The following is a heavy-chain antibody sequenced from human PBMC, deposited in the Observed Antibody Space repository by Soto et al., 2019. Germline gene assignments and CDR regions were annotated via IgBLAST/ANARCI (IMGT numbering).Heavy chain of an antibody. CDR1: GYSISSGYY. V-gene: IGHV4-38-2*01. D-gene: IGHD2-21*02. CDR2: IYHSGST. J-gene: IGHJ4*02. CDR3: AGGAQWVCGGDCYESDDFDY. Sequence: SETLSLTCAVSGYSISSGYYWGWIRQPPGKGLEWIGSIYHSGSTYYNPSLKSRVTISVDTSKNQFSLKLSSVTAADTAVYYCAGGAQWVCGGDCYESDDFDYWGQGTLVTVSS.